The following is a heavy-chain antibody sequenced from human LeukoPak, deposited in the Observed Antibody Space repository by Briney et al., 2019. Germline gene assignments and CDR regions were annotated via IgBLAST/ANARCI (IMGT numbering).Heavy chain of an antibody. CDR3: AKRYCSRTTCYNYKGAFDY. Sequence: PSETLSLTCTVSGGSISSYYWSWIRQPPGKGLEWIGSIYHSGSTYYNPSLKSRVTISVDTSKNQFSLKLSSVTAADTAVYYCAKRYCSRTTCYNYKGAFDYWGQGTLVTVSS. V-gene: IGHV4-59*08. D-gene: IGHD2-2*01. CDR1: GGSISSYY. J-gene: IGHJ4*02. CDR2: IYHSGST.